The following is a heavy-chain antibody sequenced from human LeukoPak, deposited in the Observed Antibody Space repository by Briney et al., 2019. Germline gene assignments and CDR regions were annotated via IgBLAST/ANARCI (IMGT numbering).Heavy chain of an antibody. V-gene: IGHV3-30*02. Sequence: GGSLRLSCTASGVSLSNYGMHWVRQAPGKGLEWVAFIRYDGSNKYYTDSVKGRFTISKDNSKNTLYLKMDSLRAEDTAVYYCAKPFVYYDSSGYSAVDYWGQGTLVTVSS. CDR1: GVSLSNYG. D-gene: IGHD3-22*01. J-gene: IGHJ4*02. CDR2: IRYDGSNK. CDR3: AKPFVYYDSSGYSAVDY.